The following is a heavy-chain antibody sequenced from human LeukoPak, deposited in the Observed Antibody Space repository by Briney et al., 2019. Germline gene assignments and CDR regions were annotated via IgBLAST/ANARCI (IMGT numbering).Heavy chain of an antibody. D-gene: IGHD2-8*02. CDR1: GFTFRNYG. Sequence: GGSLRLSCAASGFTFRNYGMHWVRQATGKGLEWVSFIWSDGNNRFYADSVKGRFTISRDNSKNMLYLQMDTLRAEDAALYYCAKDPGASVSGFYMDVWGKGTTVIVSS. CDR2: IWSDGNNR. CDR3: AKDPGASVSGFYMDV. V-gene: IGHV3-30*02. J-gene: IGHJ6*03.